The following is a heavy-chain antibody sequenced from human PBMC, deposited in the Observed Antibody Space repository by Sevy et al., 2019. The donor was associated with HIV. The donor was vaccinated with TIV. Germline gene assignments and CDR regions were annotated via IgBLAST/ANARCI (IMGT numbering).Heavy chain of an antibody. J-gene: IGHJ4*02. CDR1: GFTFSDYY. CDR2: ISTRSSYT. Sequence: GGSLRLSCAASGFTFSDYYMTWIRQAPGKGLEWVSYISTRSSYTNYADSVKGRFTISRDNAKNSLYLQMNSLRAEDAAVDYCAKCRVAAADYYFDYWGQGTLVTVSS. V-gene: IGHV3-11*06. CDR3: AKCRVAAADYYFDY. D-gene: IGHD6-13*01.